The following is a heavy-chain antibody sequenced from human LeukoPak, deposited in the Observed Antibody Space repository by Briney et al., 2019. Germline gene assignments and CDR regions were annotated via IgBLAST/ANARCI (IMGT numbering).Heavy chain of an antibody. CDR1: GGSLSSYY. V-gene: IGHV4-59*08. CDR3: ARSQDSSSSGPYYYYGMDV. CDR2: IYYSGST. D-gene: IGHD6-6*01. Sequence: SETLSLTCTVSGGSLSSYYWSWLRQPPGKGLEWIGYIYYSGSTNYNPPLKSRVTISVDTSKNQFSLKLSSVTAADTAVYYCARSQDSSSSGPYYYYGMDVWGQGTTVTVSS. J-gene: IGHJ6*02.